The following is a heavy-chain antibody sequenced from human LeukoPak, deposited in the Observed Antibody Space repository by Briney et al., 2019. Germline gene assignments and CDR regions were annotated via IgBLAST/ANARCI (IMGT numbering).Heavy chain of an antibody. CDR2: ITTSSSQI. CDR3: ARERVTTTAFDI. CDR1: GFTFSSYP. D-gene: IGHD5-12*01. J-gene: IGHJ3*02. Sequence: GGSLRLSCAASGFTFSSYPMSWVRQAPGKGLEWVSYITTSSSQIYYGDSVKGRFTISRDNAKNSLYPQMNSLRAEDTAVYYCARERVTTTAFDIWGQGTMVTVSS. V-gene: IGHV3-21*01.